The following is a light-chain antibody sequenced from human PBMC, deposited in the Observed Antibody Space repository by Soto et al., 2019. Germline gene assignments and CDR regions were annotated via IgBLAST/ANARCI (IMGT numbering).Light chain of an antibody. CDR2: AAS. V-gene: IGKV1-6*01. CDR3: LQYYNFSWT. Sequence: IQMTQSPSTLSASVGERVTISCRASQTIDTYLNWYQHIPGEAPKLLIFAASNLQSGVPSRFSGSGSVTDFTLAITGLQPEDFATYYCLQYYNFSWTFGQGTKVDIK. J-gene: IGKJ1*01. CDR1: QTIDTY.